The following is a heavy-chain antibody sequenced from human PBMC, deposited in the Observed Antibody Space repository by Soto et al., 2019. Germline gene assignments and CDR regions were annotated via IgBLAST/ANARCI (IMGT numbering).Heavy chain of an antibody. CDR1: GGSISSGGYY. D-gene: IGHD3-16*01. CDR3: ASDFLGGGAYYGMDV. J-gene: IGHJ6*02. CDR2: IYYSGST. V-gene: IGHV4-31*03. Sequence: QVQLQESGPGLVKPSQTLSLTCTVSGGSISSGGYYWSWIRQHPGKGLEWIGYIYYSGSTYYNPSLKSRVTLPVDTSKNQCSLKLSSVTAADTAVYYCASDFLGGGAYYGMDVWGQGTTVTVSS.